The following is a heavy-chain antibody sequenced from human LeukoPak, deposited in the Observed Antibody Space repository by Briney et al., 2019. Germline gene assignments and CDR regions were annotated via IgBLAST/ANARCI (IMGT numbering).Heavy chain of an antibody. CDR1: GFTFSRFA. D-gene: IGHD3-22*01. CDR2: ISGSGGSA. V-gene: IGHV3-23*01. Sequence: GGSLRLSCAVSGFTFSRFAMNWVRQAPGQGLEWISIISGSGGSAYYADSVKGRFTISRDNSKNTLYLQMNSLRAEDTAVYYCARDRAHSGYYGSDYWGQGTLVTVSS. J-gene: IGHJ4*02. CDR3: ARDRAHSGYYGSDY.